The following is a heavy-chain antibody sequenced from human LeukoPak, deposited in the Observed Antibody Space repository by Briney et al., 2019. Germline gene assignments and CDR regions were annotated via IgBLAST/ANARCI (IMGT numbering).Heavy chain of an antibody. Sequence: ASVKVSCKASGYIFIGYYLHWVRQAPGQGLEWMGWINPHNGDTNYAQKFQGRVTMTRDTSITTAYMELSRLKSDDTAVYYCATGRDIVVAGGPYYFDYWGQGTLVTVSS. D-gene: IGHD2-15*01. CDR2: INPHNGDT. V-gene: IGHV1-2*02. CDR3: ATGRDIVVAGGPYYFDY. CDR1: GYIFIGYY. J-gene: IGHJ4*02.